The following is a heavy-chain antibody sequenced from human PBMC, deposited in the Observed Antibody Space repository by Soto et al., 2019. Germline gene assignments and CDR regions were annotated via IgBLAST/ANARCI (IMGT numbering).Heavy chain of an antibody. Sequence: SETLSLTCTVSGVSISSYYWRWIRQPPGKGLEWIGYIYYSGSTNYNPSLKSRVTISVDTSKNQFSLKLSSVTAADTAVYYCARRYGPGFDYLGQGTLVTVSS. V-gene: IGHV4-59*08. CDR2: IYYSGST. J-gene: IGHJ4*02. D-gene: IGHD4-17*01. CDR1: GVSISSYY. CDR3: ARRYGPGFDY.